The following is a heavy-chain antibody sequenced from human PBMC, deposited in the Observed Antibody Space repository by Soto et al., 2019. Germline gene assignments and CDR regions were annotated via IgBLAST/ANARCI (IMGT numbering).Heavy chain of an antibody. CDR2: IYWDDDK. Sequence: QITLKESGPTLVKPTQTLTLTCTFSGFSLSSTRMAVGWIRQPPGKALEWLALIYWDDDKRYSPFLKSRLTIXXXPXXNQVVLTMSTMVPVDTARYYCAHIVVAGLGYYFDYWGQGTLVTVSS. V-gene: IGHV2-5*02. J-gene: IGHJ4*02. D-gene: IGHD6-19*01. CDR3: AHIVVAGLGYYFDY. CDR1: GFSLSSTRMA.